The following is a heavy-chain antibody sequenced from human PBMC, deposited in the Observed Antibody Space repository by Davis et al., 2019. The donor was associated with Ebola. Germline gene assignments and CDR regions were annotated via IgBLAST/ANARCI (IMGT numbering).Heavy chain of an antibody. CDR1: GFTFSSYG. J-gene: IGHJ4*02. CDR3: AKVDQLRFLEWLSYFDY. V-gene: IGHV3-30*18. Sequence: GESLKISCAASGFTFSSYGMHWVRQAPGKGLEWVAVISYDGSNKYYADSVKGRFTISRDNSKNTLYLQMNSLRAEDTAVYYCAKVDQLRFLEWLSYFDYWGQGTLVTVSS. D-gene: IGHD3-3*01. CDR2: ISYDGSNK.